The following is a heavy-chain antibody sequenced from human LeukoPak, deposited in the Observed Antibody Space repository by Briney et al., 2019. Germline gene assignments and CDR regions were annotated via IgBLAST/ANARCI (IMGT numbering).Heavy chain of an antibody. D-gene: IGHD3-16*01. CDR1: GGSFSDYY. CDR3: ANLGRSGAALARGANWFDP. J-gene: IGHJ5*02. CDR2: INHSGST. Sequence: SETLSLTCAVYGGSFSDYYWSWIRQPPGKGLEWIGEINHSGSTNYNPSLKSRVTISVDTSKNQFSLKLSSVTAADTAVYYCANLGRSGAALARGANWFDPWGQGTLVTVSS. V-gene: IGHV4-34*01.